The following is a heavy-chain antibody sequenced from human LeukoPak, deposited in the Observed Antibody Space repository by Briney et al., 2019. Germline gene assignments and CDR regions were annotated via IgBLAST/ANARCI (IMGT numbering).Heavy chain of an antibody. CDR1: GGSISSGSYY. D-gene: IGHD6-19*01. CDR2: IYTSGST. V-gene: IGHV4-61*02. J-gene: IGHJ3*02. Sequence: PSETLSLTCTVSGGSISSGSYYWSWIRQPAGKGLEWIGRIYTSGSTNYDPSLKSRVTMSVDTSKNQFSLKLSSVTAADTAVYYCARDKPSAPYSSGWTYDDAFDIWGQGTMVTVSS. CDR3: ARDKPSAPYSSGWTYDDAFDI.